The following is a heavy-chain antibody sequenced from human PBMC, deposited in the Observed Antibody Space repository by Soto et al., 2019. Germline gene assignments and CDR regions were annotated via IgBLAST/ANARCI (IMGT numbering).Heavy chain of an antibody. D-gene: IGHD2-2*01. CDR2: IIPIFGTA. J-gene: IGHJ4*02. CDR1: GGTFNNYV. Sequence: QVQMLQSGAEVKKPGSSVKVSCRSSGGTFNNYVINWVRQAPGQGLEWMAGIIPIFGTANYAQKFQGRVTITADKSTSTAYMELNSLRSEYTAVYYCAGRCDGTNCLGPFYYWGQGTLVTASS. V-gene: IGHV1-69*06. CDR3: AGRCDGTNCLGPFYY.